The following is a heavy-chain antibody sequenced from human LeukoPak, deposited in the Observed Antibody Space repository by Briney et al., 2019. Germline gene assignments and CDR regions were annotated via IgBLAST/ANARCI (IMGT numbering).Heavy chain of an antibody. J-gene: IGHJ6*03. CDR2: ISGSGGST. CDR3: AREPLLDNYYSYMDV. CDR1: GFTFSSYA. D-gene: IGHD1-26*01. Sequence: GGSLRLSCAASGFTFSSYAMSWVRQAPGKGLEWVSAISGSGGSTYYADSVKGRFTISRDNAKNSLYLQMNSLRPEDTALYYCAREPLLDNYYSYMDVWGKGTTVTVFS. V-gene: IGHV3-23*01.